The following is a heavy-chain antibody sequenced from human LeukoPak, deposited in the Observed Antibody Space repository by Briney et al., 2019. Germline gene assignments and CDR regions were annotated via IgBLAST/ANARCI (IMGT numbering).Heavy chain of an antibody. CDR2: INPNSGVA. CDR1: GYTLTDHY. D-gene: IGHD6-13*01. Sequence: APVKVSCTASGYTLTDHYIHWVRQAPGQGLEWMGRINPNSGVANYAQKFQGRVTMTRDTSISTAYMELSSLTSDDTAVYYCARGTAVGQTRDYWGQGTLVTVSS. CDR3: ARGTAVGQTRDY. V-gene: IGHV1-2*06. J-gene: IGHJ4*02.